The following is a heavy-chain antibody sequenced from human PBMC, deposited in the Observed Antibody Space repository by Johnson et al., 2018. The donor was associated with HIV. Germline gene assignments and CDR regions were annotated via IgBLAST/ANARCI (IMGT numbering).Heavy chain of an antibody. Sequence: EVQLVESGGGLVQPGGSLRLSCAASGFTFSSYWMHWVRQAPGKGLVWVSRINSDGSSTSYADSVKGRFTISRDNAKNTLYLQMNSLRTEDTAMYYCAKGQSSGYPKDAFDIWGRGTIVIVSS. J-gene: IGHJ3*02. CDR1: GFTFSSYW. V-gene: IGHV3-74*01. CDR3: AKGQSSGYPKDAFDI. CDR2: INSDGSST. D-gene: IGHD3-22*01.